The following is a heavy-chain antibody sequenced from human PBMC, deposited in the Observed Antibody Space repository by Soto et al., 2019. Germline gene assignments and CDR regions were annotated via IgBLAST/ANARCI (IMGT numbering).Heavy chain of an antibody. V-gene: IGHV3-23*01. CDR3: AKGGYVWGSLYYFDY. Sequence: EVQLLESGGGLVQPGGSLRLSCAASGFTFSSYAMSWVRQAPGKGLEWVSAISGSGGSTYYADSVKGGFTISRDNSKNTLYLQMNSLRAEDTAVYYCAKGGYVWGSLYYFDYWGQGTLVTVSS. D-gene: IGHD3-16*01. J-gene: IGHJ4*02. CDR2: ISGSGGST. CDR1: GFTFSSYA.